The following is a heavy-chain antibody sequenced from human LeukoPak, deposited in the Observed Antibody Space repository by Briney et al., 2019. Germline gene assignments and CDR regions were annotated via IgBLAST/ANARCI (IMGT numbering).Heavy chain of an antibody. J-gene: IGHJ4*02. CDR1: GGSINNGGYY. V-gene: IGHV4-39*07. CDR2: IYYSGST. Sequence: SETLSLTCTVSGGSINNGGYYWGWIRQPPGKGLEWIGNIYYSGSTYYNPSLQNRVTISVDTSKNQFSLRLSSVTAADSAVYYCGKVGDYGLCVASTCFSPFDCWGQGTLVTVSS. D-gene: IGHD4/OR15-4a*01. CDR3: GKVGDYGLCVASTCFSPFDC.